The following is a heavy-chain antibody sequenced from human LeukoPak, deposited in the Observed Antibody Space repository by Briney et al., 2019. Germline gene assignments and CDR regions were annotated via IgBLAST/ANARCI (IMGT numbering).Heavy chain of an antibody. D-gene: IGHD3-22*01. Sequence: PGGSLRLSCAASGFTFSNYGMHWVRQAPGKGLEWVSVISFDGSAKYYADSVKGRFTISRDNSKNTLYLQMNSLRAEDTAVYYCAKEIDTSGYSPFDYWGQGTLVTVSS. CDR3: AKEIDTSGYSPFDY. CDR2: ISFDGSAK. J-gene: IGHJ4*02. V-gene: IGHV3-30*18. CDR1: GFTFSNYG.